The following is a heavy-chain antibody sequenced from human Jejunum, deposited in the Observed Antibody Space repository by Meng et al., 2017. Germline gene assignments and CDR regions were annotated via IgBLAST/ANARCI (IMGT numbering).Heavy chain of an antibody. V-gene: IGHV4-31*02. CDR2: IFYSGSS. J-gene: IGHJ5*02. CDR3: ARDGQQLGRYWLDP. Sequence: QVELPVSGPVLVKPPQMLTHTCRVSFESISSGVSYWPWVREHPGKGLYWIGYIFYSGSSSYNPSLKSRITIAVDTFKNQFSLTLRSVTAADTAVYYCARDGQQLGRYWLDPWGQGTLVTVSS. CDR1: FESISSGVSY. D-gene: IGHD1-1*01.